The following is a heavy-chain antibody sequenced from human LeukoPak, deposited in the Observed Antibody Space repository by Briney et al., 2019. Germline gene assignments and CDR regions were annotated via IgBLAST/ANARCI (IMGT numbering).Heavy chain of an antibody. Sequence: GGSLRLSCAASGFTFSTYGMHWVRQAPGKGLEWVAVISYDGSNKYYADSVKGRFTISRDNSKNTLYLQMSSLRAEDTSVYYCAKVRVGVTADFDYWGQGTLVTVSS. D-gene: IGHD1-26*01. J-gene: IGHJ4*02. CDR3: AKVRVGVTADFDY. V-gene: IGHV3-30*18. CDR1: GFTFSTYG. CDR2: ISYDGSNK.